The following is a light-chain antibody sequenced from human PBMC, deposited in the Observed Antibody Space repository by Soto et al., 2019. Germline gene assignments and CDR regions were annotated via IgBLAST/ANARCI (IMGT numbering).Light chain of an antibody. CDR3: SSYTISSTYV. V-gene: IGLV2-14*01. CDR2: DVS. CDR1: SSDVGGYNF. J-gene: IGLJ1*01. Sequence: SVLTQPASVSGSPGQSITISCTGTSSDVGGYNFVSWYQQHPGKAPKLLIYDVSDRPSGVSNHFSGSKSGNTASLTISGLQAEDEADYYCSSYTISSTYVFGTGTKVTVL.